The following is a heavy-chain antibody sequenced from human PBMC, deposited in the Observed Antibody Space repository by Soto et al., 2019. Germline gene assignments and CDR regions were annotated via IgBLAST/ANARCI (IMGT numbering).Heavy chain of an antibody. V-gene: IGHV3-23*01. J-gene: IGHJ6*02. CDR3: AKSNGGLDGYNSDYYGMDV. CDR1: GLTFSTYA. Sequence: PXGSLRLSCTASGLTFSTYAMSGVRQAPGKGLEWVSAIGGSGTGGRTYYADSVKGRFTISRDNSKNTVYLQMNSLRADDTAVYYCAKSNGGLDGYNSDYYGMDVWGQGTTVT. CDR2: IGGSGTGGRT. D-gene: IGHD5-12*01.